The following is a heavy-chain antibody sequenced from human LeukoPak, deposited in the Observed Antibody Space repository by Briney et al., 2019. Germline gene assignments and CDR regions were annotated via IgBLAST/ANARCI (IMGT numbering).Heavy chain of an antibody. Sequence: ASVKVSCKASGYTFTDYYMHWVRQAPGQGLEWMGWINPNNGGTNYAQKFQGRVTMTRDTSISTAYMELSRLRSDDTAVYYCARGGVAPSYYGMDVWGQGTTVTVSS. J-gene: IGHJ6*02. CDR1: GYTFTDYY. CDR2: INPNNGGT. D-gene: IGHD2-8*01. CDR3: ARGGVAPSYYGMDV. V-gene: IGHV1-2*02.